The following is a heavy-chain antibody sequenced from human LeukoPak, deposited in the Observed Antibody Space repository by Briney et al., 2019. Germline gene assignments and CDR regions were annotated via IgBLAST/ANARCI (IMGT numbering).Heavy chain of an antibody. V-gene: IGHV4-39*01. Sequence: SETLSLTXTVSGGSVSSSGFNWGWIRQPPGKGLEWIGTIFYSGSTYYNPSLGSRVAISVDTSKNQFSLDLSSVTAADTAVYYCARRQYGSGWYGDGDWFWFAPWGQGTLVIVSS. D-gene: IGHD6-19*01. CDR2: IFYSGST. J-gene: IGHJ5*02. CDR3: ARRQYGSGWYGDGDWFWFAP. CDR1: GGSVSSSGFN.